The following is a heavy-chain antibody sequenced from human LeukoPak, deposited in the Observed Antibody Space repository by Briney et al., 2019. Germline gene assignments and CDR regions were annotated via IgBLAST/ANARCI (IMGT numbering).Heavy chain of an antibody. V-gene: IGHV3-7*01. CDR2: IKVDGSEK. J-gene: IGHJ4*02. D-gene: IGHD2-15*01. CDR3: TRNGRSLDY. CDR1: GFTLSGVW. Sequence: GRSLRLSCAASGFTLSGVWMSWGRQAPGKGLEWVANIKVDGSEKNYVDSVSGRFTISRDNAKNSLYLQMNSLRAENTAVYYCTRNGRSLDYWGQGTVVTVSS.